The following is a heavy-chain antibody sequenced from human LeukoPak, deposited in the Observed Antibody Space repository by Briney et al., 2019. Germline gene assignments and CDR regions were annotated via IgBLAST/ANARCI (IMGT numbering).Heavy chain of an antibody. CDR3: ARVLRDYYFDY. J-gene: IGHJ4*02. Sequence: PGGSLRLSCVASGFFFSSYNMNWVRQAPGKGLEWVSSITMSSTYIYYADSVKGRFTISRDNAKNSVFLQMNSLRAEDTAVYYCARVLRDYYFDYWGQGTLVTVSS. D-gene: IGHD3-9*01. CDR2: ITMSSTYI. V-gene: IGHV3-21*01. CDR1: GFFFSSYN.